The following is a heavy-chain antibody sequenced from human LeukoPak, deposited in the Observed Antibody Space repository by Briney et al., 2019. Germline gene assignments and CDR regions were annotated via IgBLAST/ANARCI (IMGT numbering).Heavy chain of an antibody. CDR3: ARGTASDAFDI. V-gene: IGHV4-59*08. CDR1: GGSISSYY. J-gene: IGHJ3*02. Sequence: SETLSLTCTVSGGSISSYYWSWIRQPPGKGLEWIGYIYYSGSTSYNPSLKSRVTMSVDTSKNQFSLKLNSVTAADTAVYYCARGTASDAFDIWGQGTMVTVSS. D-gene: IGHD1-1*01. CDR2: IYYSGST.